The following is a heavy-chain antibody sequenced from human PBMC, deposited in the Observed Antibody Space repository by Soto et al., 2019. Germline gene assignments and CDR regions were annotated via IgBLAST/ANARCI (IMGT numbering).Heavy chain of an antibody. CDR1: GFSLSTSGVG. Sequence: QITLKESGPTVVKPTQTLTLTCTFPGFSLSTSGVGVGWIRQPPGKALEWLALIYWDDDKRYTPSLKSRLTITKDTSKNQVVLTVTNMDAVDKASYYCAHRPPYYYGWGSFGTPTHNWFDPWGQGTLVTVSS. CDR2: IYWDDDK. V-gene: IGHV2-5*02. D-gene: IGHD3-10*01. CDR3: AHRPPYYYGWGSFGTPTHNWFDP. J-gene: IGHJ5*02.